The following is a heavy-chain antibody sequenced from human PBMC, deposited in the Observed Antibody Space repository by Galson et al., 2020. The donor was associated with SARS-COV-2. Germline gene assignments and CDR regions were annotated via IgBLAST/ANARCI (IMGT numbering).Heavy chain of an antibody. J-gene: IGHJ5*02. Sequence: SVKVSCQAPGYTFILYYMYWVRQAPGPGLEWMGWINIHSGGTNSAQRFQGRVTMTRDTSITTAYMGLSSLKSDDTAMYYCALTKLIALPGSGLDPWVRGTLVTVSS. CDR3: ALTKLIALPGSGLDP. V-gene: IGHV1-2*02. D-gene: IGHD6-13*01. CDR2: INIHSGGT. CDR1: GYTFILYY.